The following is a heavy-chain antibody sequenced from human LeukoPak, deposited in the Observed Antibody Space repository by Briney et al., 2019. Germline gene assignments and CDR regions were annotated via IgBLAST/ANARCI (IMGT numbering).Heavy chain of an antibody. CDR2: INSDGSST. Sequence: GGSLRLSCAASGFTFSSYWMHWVRQAPGKGLVWVSRINSDGSSTSYADSVKGRFTISRDNAKNTLYLQMNSLRAEDTAVYYCARVPLGHSSGYYFDYWGQGTLVTVSS. D-gene: IGHD3-22*01. CDR1: GFTFSSYW. J-gene: IGHJ4*02. CDR3: ARVPLGHSSGYYFDY. V-gene: IGHV3-74*01.